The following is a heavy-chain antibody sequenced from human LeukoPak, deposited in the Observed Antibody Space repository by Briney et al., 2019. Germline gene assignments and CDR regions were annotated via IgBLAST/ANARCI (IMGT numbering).Heavy chain of an antibody. CDR2: ISGSCGST. J-gene: IGHJ6*03. Sequence: GGSLRLSCAASGFTFSSYAMSWVRQAPGEGLEWVSAISGSCGSTYYAHSVKGRFTISRYNSKNTLYLQMNSLRAEDTAVYYCARNLFLGYSGYDFGYYYYYYMDVWGKGTTVTVSS. CDR3: ARNLFLGYSGYDFGYYYYYYMDV. CDR1: GFTFSSYA. D-gene: IGHD5-12*01. V-gene: IGHV3-23*01.